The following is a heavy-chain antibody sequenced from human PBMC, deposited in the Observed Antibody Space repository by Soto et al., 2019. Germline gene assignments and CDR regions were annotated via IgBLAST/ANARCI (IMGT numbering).Heavy chain of an antibody. V-gene: IGHV1-3*01. J-gene: IGHJ5*02. Sequence: DSVNVSCNASGYSFNNYFMHWVRQAPGQRLERMGWITAGNADTKYSQKFQGRVTITRDTSANTAYMELSSLTSEDTAVFYCVRGGGDAWGQGTLVTVSS. CDR2: ITAGNADT. CDR3: VRGGGDA. CDR1: GYSFNNYF.